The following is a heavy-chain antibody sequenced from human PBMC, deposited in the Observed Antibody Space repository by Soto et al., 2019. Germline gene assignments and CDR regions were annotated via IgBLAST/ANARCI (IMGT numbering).Heavy chain of an antibody. D-gene: IGHD6-13*01. V-gene: IGHV1-69*08. CDR2: IIPILGIA. J-gene: IGHJ4*02. CDR3: ARDRGYGIAAAGGYYFDY. Sequence: QVQLVQSGAEVKKPGSSVKVSCKASGGTFSSYTISWVRKAPGQGLEWMGRIIPILGIANYAQKFQGRVTITADKSTSTAYMELSSLRSEDTAVYYCARDRGYGIAAAGGYYFDYWGQGTLVTVSS. CDR1: GGTFSSYT.